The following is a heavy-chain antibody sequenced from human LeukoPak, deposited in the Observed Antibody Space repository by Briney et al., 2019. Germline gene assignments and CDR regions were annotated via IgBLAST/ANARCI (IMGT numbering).Heavy chain of an antibody. J-gene: IGHJ4*02. CDR2: IYHNRST. CDR3: ESHPYYDSSGYCFY. Sequence: PSETLPLTCTVSGGSITSNTYNWVWIPQPPGKELEWIGSIYHNRSTFYNPSLKSPVTISINTSKNQFSLNIRSVTAADTAVYYCESHPYYDSSGYCFYGGQGTLVSVSS. D-gene: IGHD3-22*01. CDR1: GGSITSNTYN. V-gene: IGHV4-39*01.